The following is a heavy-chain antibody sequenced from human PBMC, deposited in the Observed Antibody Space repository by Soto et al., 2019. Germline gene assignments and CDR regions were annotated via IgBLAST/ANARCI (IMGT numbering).Heavy chain of an antibody. CDR2: ISGSGGST. D-gene: IGHD2-21*02. CDR1: GFTFSSYA. V-gene: IGHV3-23*01. J-gene: IGHJ4*02. Sequence: EVQLLESGGGLVQPGGSLRLSCAASGFTFSSYAMSWVRQAPGKGLEWVSAISGSGGSTYYADSVKGRFTISRDNSKNTLYLQMDSLRAEDTAVYYCAKDPCGGDCSHPYWGQGTLVTVSS. CDR3: AKDPCGGDCSHPY.